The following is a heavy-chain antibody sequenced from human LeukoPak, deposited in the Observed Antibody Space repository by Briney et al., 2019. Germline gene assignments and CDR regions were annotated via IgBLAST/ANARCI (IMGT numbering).Heavy chain of an antibody. CDR3: ATLPTTTVTNLFDY. CDR1: GFTFSNAW. Sequence: GGSLRLSCAASGFTFSNAWMSWVRQAPGKGLEWVGRIKSKTDGGTTDYAAPVKGRFTISRDDSKNTLYPQMNSLKTEDTAVYYCATLPTTTVTNLFDYWGQGTLVTVSS. D-gene: IGHD4-17*01. J-gene: IGHJ4*02. V-gene: IGHV3-15*01. CDR2: IKSKTDGGTT.